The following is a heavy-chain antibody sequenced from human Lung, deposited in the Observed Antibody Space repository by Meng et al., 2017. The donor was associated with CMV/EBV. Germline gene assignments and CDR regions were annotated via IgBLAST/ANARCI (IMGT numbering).Heavy chain of an antibody. J-gene: IGHJ6*02. D-gene: IGHD2-21*02. Sequence: SCTASGFTFDDFAMHWVRQTPGEGLEWVSGFSGNTGFIDDADSVKGRITISRDNAKKTLSLQMDSLRPEDTGLYYCTKGGGERVTFDAMDIWGQGTTVTVSS. CDR3: TKGGGERVTFDAMDI. CDR2: FSGNTGFI. V-gene: IGHV3-9*01. CDR1: GFTFDDFA.